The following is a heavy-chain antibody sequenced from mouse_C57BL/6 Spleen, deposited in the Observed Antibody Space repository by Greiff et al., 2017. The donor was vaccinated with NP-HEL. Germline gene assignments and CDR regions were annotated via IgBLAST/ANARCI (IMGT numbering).Heavy chain of an antibody. V-gene: IGHV1-69*01. CDR1: GYTFTSYW. CDR2: IDPSDSYT. J-gene: IGHJ2*01. D-gene: IGHD1-1*01. CDR3: ARRHYGSSIDY. Sequence: QVQLQQPGAELVMPGASVKLSCKASGYTFTSYWMHWVKQRPGQGLEWIGEIDPSDSYTNYDQKFKGKSTLTVDKSSSTAYMQLSSLTSEDSAVYYCARRHYGSSIDYWVQGTTLTVSS.